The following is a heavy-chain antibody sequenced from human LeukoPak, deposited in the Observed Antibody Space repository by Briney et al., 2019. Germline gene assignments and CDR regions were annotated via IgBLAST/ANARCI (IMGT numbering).Heavy chain of an antibody. CDR3: ARDLRGDFDY. J-gene: IGHJ4*02. CDR2: ISWNSGSI. V-gene: IGHV3-9*01. Sequence: GRSLRLSCAASGFTFDDYAMHWVRQAPGKGLEWVSGISWNSGSIGYADSVKGRFTISRDNAKNSLYLQMNSLRAEDTAVYYCARDLRGDFDYWGQGTLVTVSS. CDR1: GFTFDDYA. D-gene: IGHD3-10*01.